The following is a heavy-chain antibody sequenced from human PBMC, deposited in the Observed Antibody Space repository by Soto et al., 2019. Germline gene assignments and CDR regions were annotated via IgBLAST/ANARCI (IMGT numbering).Heavy chain of an antibody. CDR1: GGSISSGGYY. Sequence: TSETLSLTCTVSGGSISSGGYYWSWIRQHPGKGLEWIGYIYYSGSTYYNPSLKSRVTISVDTSKNQFSLKLSSVTAADTAVYNCARKVWFGEFPFDYWGQGTLVTVSS. J-gene: IGHJ4*02. CDR2: IYYSGST. D-gene: IGHD3-10*01. CDR3: ARKVWFGEFPFDY. V-gene: IGHV4-31*03.